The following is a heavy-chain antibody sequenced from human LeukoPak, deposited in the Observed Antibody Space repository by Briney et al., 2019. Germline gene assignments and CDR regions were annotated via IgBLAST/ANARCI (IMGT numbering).Heavy chain of an antibody. CDR3: ARGRGFGVAYNWFEP. CDR2: IYQSGST. V-gene: IGHV4-4*02. J-gene: IGHJ5*02. Sequence: SETLSLTCAVSGGSISSSNCWSWVRQPPGKGLEWIGEIYQSGSTNYNPSLKSRLTISVHKSKNQFSLNLSSVTAADTAVYYCARGRGFGVAYNWFEPWGEGTLVTVSS. CDR1: GGSISSSNC. D-gene: IGHD3-3*01.